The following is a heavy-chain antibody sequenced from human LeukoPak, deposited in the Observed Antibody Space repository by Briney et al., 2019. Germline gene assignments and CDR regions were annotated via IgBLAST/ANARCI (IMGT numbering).Heavy chain of an antibody. CDR3: ARTSIAARRANAFDI. V-gene: IGHV4-30-2*01. CDR1: GGSISGGGYS. Sequence: SETLSLTYAVSGGSISGGGYSWSWIRQPPGKGLEWIGYIYHSGSTYYNPSLKSRVTVSVDRSKNQFSLKLSSVTAADTAVYYCARTSIAARRANAFDIWGQGTMVTVSS. J-gene: IGHJ3*02. CDR2: IYHSGST. D-gene: IGHD6-6*01.